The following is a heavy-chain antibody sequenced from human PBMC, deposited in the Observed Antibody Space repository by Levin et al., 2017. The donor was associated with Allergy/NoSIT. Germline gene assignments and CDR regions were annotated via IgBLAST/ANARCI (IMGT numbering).Heavy chain of an antibody. J-gene: IGHJ4*02. D-gene: IGHD3-22*01. CDR2: IYHSGST. CDR1: GGSISSSNW. CDR3: ARDRGSYDSSGYYFDY. V-gene: IGHV4-4*02. Sequence: SETLSLTCAVSGGSISSSNWWSWVRQPPGKGLEWIGEIYHSGSTNYNPSLKSRVTISVDKSKNQFSLKLSSLTAADTAVYYCARDRGSYDSSGYYFDYWGQGTLVTVSS.